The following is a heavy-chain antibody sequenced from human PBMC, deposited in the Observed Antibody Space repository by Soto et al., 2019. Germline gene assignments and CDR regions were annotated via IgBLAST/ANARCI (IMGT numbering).Heavy chain of an antibody. Sequence: GGSLRLSCATSGFTFSDYYIIWIRQSPGKGLEWVSYIGSSGSTIYYADSVKGRFTISRDNAKNSLYLQMNSLRAEDTAVYYCASLERSSGYYYPFYWGQGTLVTVSS. CDR3: ASLERSSGYYYPFY. V-gene: IGHV3-11*01. CDR1: GFTFSDYY. CDR2: IGSSGSTI. D-gene: IGHD3-22*01. J-gene: IGHJ4*02.